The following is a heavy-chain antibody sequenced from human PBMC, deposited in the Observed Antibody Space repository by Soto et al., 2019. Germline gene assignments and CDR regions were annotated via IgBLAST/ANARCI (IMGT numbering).Heavy chain of an antibody. CDR3: ATLGNTVVVTAIPS. CDR2: MNPNSGNT. V-gene: IGHV1-8*01. CDR1: GYTFTSYD. D-gene: IGHD2-21*02. Sequence: ASVKVSCKASGYTFTSYDINWVRQATGQGLEWMGWMNPNSGNTGYAQKFQGRVAMTRNTSISTAYMELSSLRSEDTAVYYCATLGNTVVVTAIPSWGQGTLVTVSS. J-gene: IGHJ4*02.